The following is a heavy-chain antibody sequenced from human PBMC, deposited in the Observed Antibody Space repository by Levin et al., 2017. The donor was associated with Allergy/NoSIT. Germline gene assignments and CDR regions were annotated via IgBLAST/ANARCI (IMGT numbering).Heavy chain of an antibody. CDR2: ISGSGDST. CDR3: AKDYLTGYYSSLRSDY. D-gene: IGHD3-9*01. V-gene: IGHV3-23*01. CDR1: GFTFSSYA. Sequence: GESLKISCAASGFTFSSYAMTWVRQAPGKGLEWVSAISGSGDSTYCADSVKGRFNISRDNSKNTLYLQMNSLRAEDTAVYYCAKDYLTGYYSSLRSDYWGQGTLVTVSS. J-gene: IGHJ4*02.